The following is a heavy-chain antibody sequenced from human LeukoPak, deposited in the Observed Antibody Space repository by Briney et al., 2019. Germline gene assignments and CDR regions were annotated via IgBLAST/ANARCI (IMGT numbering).Heavy chain of an antibody. CDR3: ARLSGGYSGYEAPTNNWFDP. D-gene: IGHD5-12*01. Sequence: GESLKISCQGSGYSFTSYWIGWVRQMPGKGLEWMGIIYPGDSDTRYSPSFQGQVTISADKSISTAYLQWSSLKASDTAMYYCARLSGGYSGYEAPTNNWFDPWGQGTLVTVSS. V-gene: IGHV5-51*01. CDR2: IYPGDSDT. CDR1: GYSFTSYW. J-gene: IGHJ5*02.